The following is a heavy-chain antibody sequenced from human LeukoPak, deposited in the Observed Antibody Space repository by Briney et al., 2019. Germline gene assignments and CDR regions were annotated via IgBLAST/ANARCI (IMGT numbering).Heavy chain of an antibody. J-gene: IGHJ4*02. D-gene: IGHD3-3*01. V-gene: IGHV3-48*01. CDR3: ARVAYYDFWSGYSGDFGY. Sequence: GGSLRLSCAASGFTFSSYSMNWVRQAPGKGLEWVSYISSSSSTIYYADSVKGRFTISRDNAKNSLYLQMNSLRAEDTAVYYCARVAYYDFWSGYSGDFGYWGQGTLVTVSS. CDR1: GFTFSSYS. CDR2: ISSSSSTI.